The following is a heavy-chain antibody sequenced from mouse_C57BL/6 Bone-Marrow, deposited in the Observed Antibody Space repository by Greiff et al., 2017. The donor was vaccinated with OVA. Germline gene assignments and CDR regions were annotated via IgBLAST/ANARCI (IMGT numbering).Heavy chain of an antibody. CDR3: ARPSIVTTRYAMDY. CDR1: GFTFSDYG. J-gene: IGHJ4*01. D-gene: IGHD2-5*01. V-gene: IGHV5-17*01. Sequence: EVMLVESGGGLVKPGGSLKLSCAASGFTFSDYGMHWVRQAPEKGLEWVAYISSGSSTFYYADTVKGRFTLSRDNAKITRFLQMTILRSERTAMYYCARPSIVTTRYAMDYWGQGTSVTVSS. CDR2: ISSGSSTF.